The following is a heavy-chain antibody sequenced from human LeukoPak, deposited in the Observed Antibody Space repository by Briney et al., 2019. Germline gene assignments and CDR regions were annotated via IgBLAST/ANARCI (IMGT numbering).Heavy chain of an antibody. Sequence: GASVTVSCRASGYTFTSYGISWVRQAPGQGLEWMGWISAYNGNTNYAQKLQGRVTMTTDTSTSTAYMELRSLRSDDTAVYYCARDKGYFDWLLPADYWGQGTLVTVSS. J-gene: IGHJ4*02. CDR1: GYTFTSYG. D-gene: IGHD3-9*01. CDR2: ISAYNGNT. CDR3: ARDKGYFDWLLPADY. V-gene: IGHV1-18*01.